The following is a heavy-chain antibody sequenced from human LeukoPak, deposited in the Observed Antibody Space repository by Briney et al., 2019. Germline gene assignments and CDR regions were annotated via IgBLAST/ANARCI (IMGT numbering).Heavy chain of an antibody. Sequence: ASVKVSCKASGYTFTGYYMHWVRQAPGQGLEGMGWINPNSGGTNYAQKFQGRVTMTRDTSISTAYLQWSSLKASDTAMYYCARPQDFGLTGMNAFDIWGQGTMVTVSS. V-gene: IGHV1-2*02. J-gene: IGHJ3*02. CDR1: GYTFTGYY. CDR2: INPNSGGT. D-gene: IGHD7-27*01. CDR3: ARPQDFGLTGMNAFDI.